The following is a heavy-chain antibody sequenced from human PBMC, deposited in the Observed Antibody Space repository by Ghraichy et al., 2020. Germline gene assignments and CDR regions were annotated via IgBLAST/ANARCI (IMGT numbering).Heavy chain of an antibody. CDR1: GGSIRSYF. CDR3: ARRGRGYSLYYYGLDV. D-gene: IGHD5-18*01. V-gene: IGHV4-59*08. J-gene: IGHJ6*02. CDR2: ISYTGNT. Sequence: SETLSLVCTVSGGSIRSYFWSWIRQPPGKGLEWIGYISYTGNTNYSPSLGGRATISLDTSKNQFSLSLTSVTAADTAVYYCARRGRGYSLYYYGLDVWGPGTSVTVSS.